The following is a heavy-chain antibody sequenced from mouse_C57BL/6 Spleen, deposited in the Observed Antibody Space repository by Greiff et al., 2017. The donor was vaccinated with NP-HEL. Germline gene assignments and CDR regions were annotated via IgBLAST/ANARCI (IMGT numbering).Heavy chain of an antibody. D-gene: IGHD2-4*01. J-gene: IGHJ4*01. Sequence: VKLQESGPELVKPGASVKISCKASGYAFSSSWMNWVKQRPGKGLEWIGRIYPGDGDTNYNGKFKGKATLTADKSSSTAYMQLSSLTSEDSAVYFCARNRHDYDENYAMDYWGQGTSVTVSS. CDR3: ARNRHDYDENYAMDY. CDR2: IYPGDGDT. V-gene: IGHV1-82*01. CDR1: GYAFSSSW.